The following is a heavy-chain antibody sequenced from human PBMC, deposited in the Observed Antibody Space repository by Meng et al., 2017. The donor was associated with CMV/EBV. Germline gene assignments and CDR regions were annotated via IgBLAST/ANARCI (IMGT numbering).Heavy chain of an antibody. CDR3: ARGVGGWFDP. D-gene: IGHD1-26*01. CDR2: IDHSGRT. Sequence: QVQLQDWGAGLLKPSESLSLTCAVYGGSFSGYYWGWIRQPPGKGLEWFGEIDHSGRTNYNPSLKGRVTISVDTSKNQFSLKLSSVIAADTAVYYCARGVGGWFDPWGQGTLVTVSS. J-gene: IGHJ5*02. CDR1: GGSFSGYY. V-gene: IGHV4-34*01.